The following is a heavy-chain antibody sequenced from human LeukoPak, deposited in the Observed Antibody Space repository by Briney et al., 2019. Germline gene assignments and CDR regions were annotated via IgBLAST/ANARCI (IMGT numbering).Heavy chain of an antibody. CDR1: GFTFSSSA. Sequence: GGSLRLSCAASGFTFSSSAMTWVRQAPGKGLEWISIISDSGGSTYYADSVKGRFTISRDNSRSTVYMQMNSLRAEDTAVCYCAKSYYRSWCYFDYWGQGTLVTVSS. J-gene: IGHJ4*02. D-gene: IGHD6-13*01. CDR3: AKSYYRSWCYFDY. V-gene: IGHV3-23*01. CDR2: ISDSGGST.